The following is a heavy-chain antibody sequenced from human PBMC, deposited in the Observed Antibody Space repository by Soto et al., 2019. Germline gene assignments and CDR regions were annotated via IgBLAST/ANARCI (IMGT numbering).Heavy chain of an antibody. J-gene: IGHJ5*02. CDR1: GSSISSGNW. CDR3: ARGGGYCCGGSCHRLRGDSHPNWFGP. V-gene: IGHV4-4*02. CDR2: IYHSAST. D-gene: IGHD2-15*01. Sequence: SATLSLTCALAGSSISSGNWWSSAREPPGKGPEPIGEIYHSASTSNNSSLKSLVTISVDKSKNQLSLKLSSVTAADTAVYYCARGGGYCCGGSCHRLRGDSHPNWFGPWGQGTLVTVS.